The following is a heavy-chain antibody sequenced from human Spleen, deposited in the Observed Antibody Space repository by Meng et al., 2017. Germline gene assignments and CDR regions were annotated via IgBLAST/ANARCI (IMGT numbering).Heavy chain of an antibody. CDR1: GFTFDEYT. CDR2: ITWDGGST. CDR3: ARDSLLGWNDVGINAFDI. D-gene: IGHD1-1*01. Sequence: GESLKISCAASGFTFDEYTMHWVRQAPGKGLEWVCFITWDGGSTYCADSVKGRFTISRDNAKNSLYLQMNSVRAEDTAVYYCARDSLLGWNDVGINAFDIWGQGTMVTVSS. V-gene: IGHV3-43*01. J-gene: IGHJ3*02.